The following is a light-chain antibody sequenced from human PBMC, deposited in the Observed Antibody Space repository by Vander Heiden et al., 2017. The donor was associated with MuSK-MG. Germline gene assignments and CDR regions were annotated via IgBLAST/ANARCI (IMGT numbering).Light chain of an antibody. J-gene: IGKJ3*01. CDR2: WAS. Sequence: DIVMTQSPDSLAASLGERATINCKPSQSVLYSSNNKNHLAWYQQKPGQPPKLLIHWASTRESGVPDRFSGSGSGTDFTLTISSLQAEDVAVYYCQQYYSSPRTFGPGTKVDIK. CDR1: QSVLYSSNNKNH. V-gene: IGKV4-1*01. CDR3: QQYYSSPRT.